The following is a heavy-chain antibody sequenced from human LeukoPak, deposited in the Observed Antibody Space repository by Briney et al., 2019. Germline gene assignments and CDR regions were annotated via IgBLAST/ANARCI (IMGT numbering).Heavy chain of an antibody. CDR1: GYTFTDCY. CDR3: AREAYLEARPQSWFDP. V-gene: IGHV1-2*02. J-gene: IGHJ5*02. Sequence: ASVKVSCKASGYTFTDCYIHWVRQAPGQGLEWMGWISPNSGSTNYAQKFQGRVTMTRDTSISTAYMELGRLKSDDTAVYYCAREAYLEARPQSWFDPWGQGTLVTVSS. CDR2: ISPNSGST. D-gene: IGHD6-6*01.